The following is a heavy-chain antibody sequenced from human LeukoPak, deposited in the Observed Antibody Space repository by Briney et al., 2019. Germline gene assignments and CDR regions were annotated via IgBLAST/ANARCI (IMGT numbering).Heavy chain of an antibody. Sequence: ASVKVSCKASGGTFSSYAISWVRQAPGQGLEWMGGIIPIFGTANYAQKFQGRVTITADESTSTAYMELSSLRSEDTAVYYCARSRYFDWLRDFDIWGQGTMVTVSS. J-gene: IGHJ3*02. CDR2: IIPIFGTA. CDR3: ARSRYFDWLRDFDI. D-gene: IGHD3-9*01. V-gene: IGHV1-69*01. CDR1: GGTFSSYA.